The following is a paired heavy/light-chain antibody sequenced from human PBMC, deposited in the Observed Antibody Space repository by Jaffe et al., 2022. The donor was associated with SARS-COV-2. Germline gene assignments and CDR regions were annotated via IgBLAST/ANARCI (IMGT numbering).Heavy chain of an antibody. CDR1: GFTFTNAW. J-gene: IGHJ6*02. V-gene: IGHV3-15*01. CDR3: STDPNGDYHYHHYYGMDV. Sequence: EVQLVESGGGLVEPGGSLRLSCAASGFTFTNAWMRWVRQAPGKGLEWVGRFKSETDGGTIDYAAPVKGRFTISRDDSKNTLYLQMNSLKAEDTAVYYCSTDPNGDYHYHHYYGMDVWGQGTTVTVSS. CDR2: FKSETDGGTI. D-gene: IGHD4-17*01.
Light chain of an antibody. CDR3: REGYSIPRT. J-gene: IGKJ2*01. CDR1: QSISSF. CDR2: AAS. V-gene: IGKV1-39*01. Sequence: DIQMTQSPSSLSASVGDRVTITCRASQSISSFLNWYQQEPGKAPKLLIYAASSLQSGVPSRFSGSGSGTDFTLTISSLQPEDSATYYCREGYSIPRTFGQGTKLEI.